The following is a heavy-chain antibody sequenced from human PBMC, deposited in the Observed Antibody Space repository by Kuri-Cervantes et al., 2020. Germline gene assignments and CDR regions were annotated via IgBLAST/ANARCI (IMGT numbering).Heavy chain of an antibody. V-gene: IGHV1-2*02. CDR3: ARDGEGYSYGYFDY. J-gene: IGHJ4*02. CDR1: GYTFTGYY. D-gene: IGHD5-18*01. CDR2: INPNSGGT. Sequence: ASVKVSCKASGYTFTGYYMHWVRQAPGQGLEWMGWINPNSGGTNYAQKFQGRVTITADESTSTAYMELSSLRSEDTAVYYCARDGEGYSYGYFDYWGQGTLVTVSS.